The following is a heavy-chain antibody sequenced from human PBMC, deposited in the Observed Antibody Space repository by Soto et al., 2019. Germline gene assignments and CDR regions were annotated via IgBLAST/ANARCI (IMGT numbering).Heavy chain of an antibody. CDR1: GDYISIYY. CDR2: IYSSGST. Sequence: TSETLSLTCTVSGDYISIYYWTWIRQPAGNGLEWIGHIYSSGSTNYNPSLKSRVTMSLDTSKNQLSLSLDSVTAADTAVYYCARGRGFYSDNYFDPWGQGTQVTVSS. D-gene: IGHD3-22*01. J-gene: IGHJ5*02. V-gene: IGHV4-4*07. CDR3: ARGRGFYSDNYFDP.